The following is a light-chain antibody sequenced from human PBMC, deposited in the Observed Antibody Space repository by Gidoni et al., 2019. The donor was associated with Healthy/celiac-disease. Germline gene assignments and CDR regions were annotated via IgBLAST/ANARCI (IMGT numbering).Light chain of an antibody. CDR2: GAS. J-gene: IGKJ4*01. V-gene: IGKV3-20*01. CDR3: QQYGGSPLT. CDR1: QTLTSHC. Sequence: EIVFTQSPGTLSWSPGEVATLYCKSSQTLTSHCLPRYQQKPGQAPRLVIYGASSRATGIPDRFSGSGCGTDFTLILTRLEPEDFALYYCQQYGGSPLTFGGGTKIE.